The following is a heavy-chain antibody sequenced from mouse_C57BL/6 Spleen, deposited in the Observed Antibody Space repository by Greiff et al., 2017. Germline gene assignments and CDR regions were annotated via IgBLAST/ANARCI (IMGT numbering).Heavy chain of an antibody. CDR2: INPSSGYT. D-gene: IGHD3-1*01. Sequence: QVHVKQSGAELARPGASVKMSCKASGYTFTSYTMHWVKQRPGQGLEWIGYINPSSGYTKYNQKFKDKATLTADKSSSTAYMQLSSLTSEDSAVYYCARGLHPDYWGQGTTLTVSS. J-gene: IGHJ2*01. CDR3: ARGLHPDY. CDR1: GYTFTSYT. V-gene: IGHV1-4*01.